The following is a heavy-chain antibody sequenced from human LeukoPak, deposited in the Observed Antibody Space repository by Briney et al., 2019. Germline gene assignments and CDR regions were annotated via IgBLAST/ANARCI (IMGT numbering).Heavy chain of an antibody. CDR3: AKGYSFHFDY. CDR1: GFTFNSYG. V-gene: IGHV3-30*02. J-gene: IGHJ4*02. CDR2: IRSDGTNK. Sequence: GGSLRLSCAASGFTFNSYGMHWVRQAPGKGLEWVAFIRSDGTNKYYADSVQGRFTISRDNSKNTLYLQMNSLRPEDAAVYYCAKGYSFHFDYWGQGTLVTVSS. D-gene: IGHD5-18*01.